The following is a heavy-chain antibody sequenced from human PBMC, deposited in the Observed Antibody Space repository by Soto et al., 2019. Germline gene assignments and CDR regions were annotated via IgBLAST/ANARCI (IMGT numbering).Heavy chain of an antibody. J-gene: IGHJ4*02. CDR3: ARKGRLRGYFDY. D-gene: IGHD4-17*01. Sequence: SSETLSLTCAVYGGSFSGYYWSWIRQPPGKGLEWIGEINHSGSTNYNPSLKSRVTISVDTSKNQFSLKLSSVTAADTAVYYCARKGRLRGYFDYWGQGTLVTVSS. V-gene: IGHV4-34*01. CDR2: INHSGST. CDR1: GGSFSGYY.